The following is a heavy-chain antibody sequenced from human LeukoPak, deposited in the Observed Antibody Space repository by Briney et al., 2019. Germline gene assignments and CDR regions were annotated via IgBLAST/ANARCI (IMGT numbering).Heavy chain of an antibody. J-gene: IGHJ5*02. CDR2: IIPFLGTP. V-gene: IGHV1-69*10. CDR1: GDTFNSYV. CDR3: ARGGLTGVTNWFDP. D-gene: IGHD1-20*01. Sequence: GASVKVSFKSSGDTFNSYVISWVRQAPGQGPEWMGGIIPFLGTPNYAQKFQGRVTITTDKSTNTAFMELRSLRSEDTAIYYCARGGLTGVTNWFDPWGQGTLVTVSS.